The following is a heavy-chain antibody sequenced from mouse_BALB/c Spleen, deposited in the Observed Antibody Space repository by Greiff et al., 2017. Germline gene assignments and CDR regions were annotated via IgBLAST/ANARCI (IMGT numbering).Heavy chain of an antibody. CDR2: INPYNGAT. CDR1: GYSFTGYY. J-gene: IGHJ2*01. D-gene: IGHD4-1*01. CDR3: ARPSELVFDY. V-gene: IGHV1-31*01. Sequence: DVQLQESGPELVKPGASVKISCKASGYSFTGYYMHWVKQSHVKSLEWIGRINPYNGATSYNQNFKDKASLTVDKSSSTAYMELHSLTSEDSAVYYCARPSELVFDYWGQGTTLTVS.